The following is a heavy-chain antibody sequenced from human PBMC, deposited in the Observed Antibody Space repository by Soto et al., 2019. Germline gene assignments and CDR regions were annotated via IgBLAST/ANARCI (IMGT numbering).Heavy chain of an antibody. V-gene: IGHV4-34*01. CDR3: ATRITVFGLLIPPFDP. CDR1: GGSVNGYY. J-gene: IGHJ5*02. D-gene: IGHD3-3*01. CDR2: INHTGGT. Sequence: SETLSLTCAVYGGSVNGYYWNWIRQPPGKGLEWIGEINHTGGTHYSPSLKSRVTMSVDTSKNQFSLRLSSVTAADTAIYYCATRITVFGLLIPPFDPWGQGTQVTVSS.